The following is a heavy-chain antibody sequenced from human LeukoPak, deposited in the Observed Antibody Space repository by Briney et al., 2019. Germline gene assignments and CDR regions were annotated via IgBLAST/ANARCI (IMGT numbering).Heavy chain of an antibody. CDR3: ATSSSWETYNWFDP. D-gene: IGHD6-13*01. CDR2: INHSGST. V-gene: IGHV4-34*01. Sequence: SETLSLTCAVYGGSLSGYYWSWIRQPPGKGLEWIGEINHSGSTNYNPSLKSRVTIPVDTSKNQFSLKLSSVTAADTAVYYCATSSSWETYNWFDPWGQGTLVTVPS. CDR1: GGSLSGYY. J-gene: IGHJ5*02.